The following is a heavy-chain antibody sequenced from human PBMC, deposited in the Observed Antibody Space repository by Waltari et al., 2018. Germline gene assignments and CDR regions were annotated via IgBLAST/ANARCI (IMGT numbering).Heavy chain of an antibody. CDR3: ARLMTGTGGYGMDV. D-gene: IGHD3-9*01. J-gene: IGHJ6*02. CDR1: GYSISSGYY. V-gene: IGHV4-38-2*01. CDR2: IYHSGST. Sequence: QVQLQESGPGLVKPSETLSLTCAVSGYSISSGYYWGWIRQPPGKGLEWIGSIYHSGSTYYNPSLKSRVTISVDTSKNQFSLKLSSVTAADTAVYYCARLMTGTGGYGMDVWGQGTTVTVSS.